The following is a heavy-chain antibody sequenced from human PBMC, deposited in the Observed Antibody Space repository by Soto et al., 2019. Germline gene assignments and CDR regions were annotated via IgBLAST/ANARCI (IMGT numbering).Heavy chain of an antibody. CDR2: INHSGGT. V-gene: IGHV4-34*02. J-gene: IGHJ4*02. CDR3: ARGGGSYARGFDY. Sequence: QVQLQQWGAGLLKPSETLSLTCAVSGGPFSGYYWSWIRQPPGKRLEWIGEINHSGGTNYNPSLKGRLTVSVDTSKSLFSLRLSSVTAADTAVYYCARGGGSYARGFDYWGQGTPVTVSS. D-gene: IGHD1-26*01. CDR1: GGPFSGYY.